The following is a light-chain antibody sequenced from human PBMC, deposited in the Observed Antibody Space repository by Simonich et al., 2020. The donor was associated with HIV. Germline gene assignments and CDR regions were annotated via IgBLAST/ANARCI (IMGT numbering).Light chain of an antibody. V-gene: IGKV3-15*01. CDR2: GAS. CDR1: QSVSTN. Sequence: EIVMTQSPATLSVSPGARATLSCTASQSVSTNLAWYQQKPGQAPRLLINGASTRATGIPARFSGSGSGRDFTLTISNMHSEDFAVYYCQQYNNWPLLFGQGTKLEIK. CDR3: QQYNNWPLL. J-gene: IGKJ2*01.